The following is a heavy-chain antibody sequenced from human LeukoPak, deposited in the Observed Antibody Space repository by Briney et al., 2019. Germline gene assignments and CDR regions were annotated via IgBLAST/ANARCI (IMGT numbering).Heavy chain of an antibody. CDR2: IYYTGGET. Sequence: SETLSLTCTVSGGSINSYYWSWIRQPPGRGLEWVGYIYYTGGETNYNPSLKSRLTLSVDTSKNQFSLILTSVIAADTAVYYCARQPAATAAFDIWAQGTMVTVSS. V-gene: IGHV4-59*08. CDR3: ARQPAATAAFDI. J-gene: IGHJ3*02. D-gene: IGHD5-18*01. CDR1: GGSINSYY.